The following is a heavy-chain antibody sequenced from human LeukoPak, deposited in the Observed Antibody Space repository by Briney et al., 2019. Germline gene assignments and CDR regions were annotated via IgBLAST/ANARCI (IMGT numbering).Heavy chain of an antibody. V-gene: IGHV3-33*08. D-gene: IGHD2-8*01. CDR3: ARDRLDCTNGVCYRWFDP. CDR2: IWYDGSNK. CDR1: GFTFSSYG. Sequence: GRSLRLSCAASGFTFSSYGMHWVRQAPGKGLEWVAVIWYDGSNKYYADSVKGRFTISRDNSKNTLYLQMNSLRAEDTAVYYCARDRLDCTNGVCYRWFDPWGQGTLVTVSS. J-gene: IGHJ5*02.